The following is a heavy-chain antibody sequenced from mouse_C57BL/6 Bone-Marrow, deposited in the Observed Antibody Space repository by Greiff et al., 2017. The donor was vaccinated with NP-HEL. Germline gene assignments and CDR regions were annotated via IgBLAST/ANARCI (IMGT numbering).Heavy chain of an antibody. Sequence: EVQLVESGGGLVKPGGSLKLSCAASGFTFSDSGMHWVRQAPEKGLEWVAYISSGSSTIYYADTVKGRFTISRDNAKNTLFLQMTSLRSEDTAMYYCARLGSAYWGQGTLVTVSA. CDR3: ARLGSAY. V-gene: IGHV5-17*01. J-gene: IGHJ3*01. D-gene: IGHD4-1*01. CDR1: GFTFSDSG. CDR2: ISSGSSTI.